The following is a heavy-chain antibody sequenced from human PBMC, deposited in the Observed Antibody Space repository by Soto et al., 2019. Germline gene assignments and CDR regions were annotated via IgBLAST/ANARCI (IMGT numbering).Heavy chain of an antibody. CDR1: GGTFSSYA. CDR2: IIPIFGTA. J-gene: IGHJ4*02. V-gene: IGHV1-69*06. Sequence: RASVKVSCKASGGTFSSYAISWVRQAPGQGLEWMGGIIPIFGTANYAQKFQGRVTITADKSTSTAYMELSSLRSEDTAVYYCARVSSGIQDYWGQGTLVTVSS. D-gene: IGHD6-13*01. CDR3: ARVSSGIQDY.